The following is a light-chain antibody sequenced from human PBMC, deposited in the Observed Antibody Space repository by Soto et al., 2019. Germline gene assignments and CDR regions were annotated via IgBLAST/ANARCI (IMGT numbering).Light chain of an antibody. V-gene: IGLV2-14*03. J-gene: IGLJ1*01. CDR3: NSYTSSSSLV. CDR2: DVS. CDR1: SSDVGGYNY. Sequence: QSVLTQPASVSGSPGKSITISCTGTSSDVGGYNYVSWYQQHPGKAPKLMIYDVSNRPSGVSNRFSGSKSGNTASLSISGLQAEDEADYYCNSYTSSSSLVFGTGTKLTVL.